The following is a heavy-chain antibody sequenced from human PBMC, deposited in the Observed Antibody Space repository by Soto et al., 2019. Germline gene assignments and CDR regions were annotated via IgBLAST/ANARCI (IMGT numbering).Heavy chain of an antibody. D-gene: IGHD2-15*01. V-gene: IGHV4-31*03. J-gene: IGHJ4*02. CDR1: GGSISSGGYY. CDR3: ARDLCSGGSCYFDY. CDR2: IYYSGST. Sequence: SETLSLTCTVSGGSISSGGYYWSWIRQHPGKGLEWIGYIYYSGSTYYNPSLKSRVTLSVDTSKNQFSLKLSSVTAADTAVYYCARDLCSGGSCYFDYWGQGTLVTVSS.